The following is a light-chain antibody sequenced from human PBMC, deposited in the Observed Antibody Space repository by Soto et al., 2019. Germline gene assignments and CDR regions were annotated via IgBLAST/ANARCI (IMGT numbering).Light chain of an antibody. J-gene: IGLJ1*01. V-gene: IGLV2-18*02. CDR2: DVS. Sequence: QSALTQPPSVSGSPGQSVTISCTGTSSDVGGDNRVSWYQQPPGKAPKLLIYDVSNRPSGGSTRFSGSKSGNTASLTISGLQAEDEADYCCTSYATGSAYVFGPGTKVTVL. CDR3: TSYATGSAYV. CDR1: SSDVGGDNR.